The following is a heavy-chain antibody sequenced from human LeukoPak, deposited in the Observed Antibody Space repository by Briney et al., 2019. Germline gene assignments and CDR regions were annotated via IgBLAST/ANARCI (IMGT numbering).Heavy chain of an antibody. Sequence: PGGSLRLSCVGTGFXFSTYRINWVRQAPGKGLKWVSSISSSSSYIYYADSVKGRITISRDNAKNSLYLQMNSLRVEDTAVYYCARDKDVYFDYWGQGTLVTVSS. CDR3: ARDKDVYFDY. CDR1: GFXFSTYR. V-gene: IGHV3-21*01. J-gene: IGHJ4*02. CDR2: ISSSSSYI.